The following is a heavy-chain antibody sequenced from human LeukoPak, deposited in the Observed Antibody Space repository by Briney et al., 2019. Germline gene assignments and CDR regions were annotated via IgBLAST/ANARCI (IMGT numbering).Heavy chain of an antibody. J-gene: IGHJ3*02. Sequence: SETLSRTCTVSGGSGSSGSYYWSWIRQPPGKGLEWIGYIYYSGSTNYNPSLKSRVTISVDTSKNQFSLKLSSVTAADTAVYYCARDSGSRGPGAFDIWGQGTMVTVSS. CDR2: IYYSGST. CDR1: GGSGSSGSYY. CDR3: ARDSGSRGPGAFDI. V-gene: IGHV4-61*01. D-gene: IGHD6-19*01.